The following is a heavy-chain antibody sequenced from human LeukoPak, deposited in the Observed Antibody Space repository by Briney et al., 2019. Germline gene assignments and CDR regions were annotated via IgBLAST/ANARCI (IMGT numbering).Heavy chain of an antibody. J-gene: IGHJ4*02. Sequence: GASVKVSCKASGYTFTGYYMHWVRQAPGQGLEWMGWINPNSGGTNYAQKFQGRVTMTRDTSISTAYMELSRLRSDDTAVYYCARDLGMYITMVRDFAFDYWGQGTLVTVSS. CDR3: ARDLGMYITMVRDFAFDY. D-gene: IGHD3-10*01. CDR2: INPNSGGT. CDR1: GYTFTGYY. V-gene: IGHV1-2*02.